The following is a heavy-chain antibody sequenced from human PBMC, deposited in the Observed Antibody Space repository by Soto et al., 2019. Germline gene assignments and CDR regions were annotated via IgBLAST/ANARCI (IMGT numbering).Heavy chain of an antibody. Sequence: ASVKVSCKASGYTFTSYGISWVRQAPGQGLEWMGWISAYNGNTDYAQKLQGRVTMTTDTSTSTAYMELRSLRSDDTAVYYCARSGSDLAPDAFDIWGQGTMVTVSS. CDR1: GYTFTSYG. V-gene: IGHV1-18*01. J-gene: IGHJ3*02. CDR3: ARSGSDLAPDAFDI. CDR2: ISAYNGNT. D-gene: IGHD1-26*01.